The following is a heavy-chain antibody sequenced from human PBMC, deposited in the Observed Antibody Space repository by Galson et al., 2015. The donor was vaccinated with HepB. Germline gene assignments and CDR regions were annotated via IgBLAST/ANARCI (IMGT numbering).Heavy chain of an antibody. CDR3: ARDLGGYCSSTSCFDAFDI. CDR2: ISSSSSYI. J-gene: IGHJ3*02. V-gene: IGHV3-21*01. Sequence: SLRLSCAASGFTFSSYSMNWVRQAPGKGLEWVSSISSSSSYIYYADSVKGRFTISRDNAKNSLYLQMNSLRAEDTAVYYCARDLGGYCSSTSCFDAFDIWGQGTMVTVSS. CDR1: GFTFSSYS. D-gene: IGHD2-2*01.